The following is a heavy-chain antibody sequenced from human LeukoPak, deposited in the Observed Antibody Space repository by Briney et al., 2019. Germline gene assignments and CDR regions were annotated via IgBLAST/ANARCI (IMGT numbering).Heavy chain of an antibody. J-gene: IGHJ4*02. CDR1: GFTFSSYG. D-gene: IGHD3-22*01. Sequence: GRSLRLSCAASGFTFSSYGMHWVRQAPGKGLEWVAVIWYDGSNKYYADSVKDRFTNARDNSKSTLYLQMNSLRAEDTAVYYCASGVYDSSGSYFDYWGQGTLVTVSS. CDR3: ASGVYDSSGSYFDY. V-gene: IGHV3-33*01. CDR2: IWYDGSNK.